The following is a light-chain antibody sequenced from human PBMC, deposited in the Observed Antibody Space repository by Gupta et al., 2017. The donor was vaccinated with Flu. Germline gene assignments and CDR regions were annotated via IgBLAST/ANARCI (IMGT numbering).Light chain of an antibody. J-gene: IGLJ2*01. CDR1: SSDAGGYYY. CDR2: DVT. CDR3: CSYAGSPYVV. V-gene: IGLV2-11*01. Sequence: QSALTQPRSVSGSAGQSVIISCTGTSSDAGGYYYVSWYQQHPGKAPKLIIYDVTKRPSGVPDRFSGSKSGNTASLAISGLQAEDEADYYCCSYAGSPYVVLGGGTKLTVL.